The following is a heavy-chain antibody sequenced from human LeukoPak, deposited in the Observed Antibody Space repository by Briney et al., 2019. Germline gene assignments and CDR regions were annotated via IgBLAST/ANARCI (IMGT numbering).Heavy chain of an antibody. V-gene: IGHV3-23*01. J-gene: IGHJ4*02. D-gene: IGHD3-9*01. CDR1: GFTFSSYA. Sequence: GGSLRLSCAASGFTFSSYAMSWVRQAPGKGLEWVSAISGSGGSTYYADSVKGRFTISRDNAKNSLYLQMNSLRAEDTAVYYCARRGDIVTGYYDYWGQGTLVTVSS. CDR3: ARRGDIVTGYYDY. CDR2: ISGSGGST.